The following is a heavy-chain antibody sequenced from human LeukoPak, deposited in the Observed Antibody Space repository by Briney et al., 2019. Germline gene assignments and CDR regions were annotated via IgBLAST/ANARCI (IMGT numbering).Heavy chain of an antibody. V-gene: IGHV5-10-1*01. CDR2: IDPSDSYT. D-gene: IGHD3-9*01. CDR1: GYSFTSYW. J-gene: IGHJ4*02. CDR3: ARTYYDILTGYSLSDY. Sequence: GESLKISCKGSGYSFTSYWISWVRQMPGKGLEWMGRIDPSDSYTNYSPSFQGHVTISADKSISTAYLQWSSLKASDTAMYYCARTYYDILTGYSLSDYWGQGTLVTVSS.